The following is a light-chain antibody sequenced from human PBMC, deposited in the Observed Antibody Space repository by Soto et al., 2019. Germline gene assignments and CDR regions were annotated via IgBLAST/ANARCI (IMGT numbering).Light chain of an antibody. CDR3: AAWDDSLSGPV. Sequence: QAVVTQPPSASGTPGQRATISCSGSSSNIGKNNVYWYQQLPGTAPKLLIYRNNQRPSGVPDRFSGSKSGTSASLAISGLRSDDETDYYCAAWDDSLSGPVFGGGTKLTVL. CDR1: SSNIGKNN. CDR2: RNN. V-gene: IGLV1-47*01. J-gene: IGLJ2*01.